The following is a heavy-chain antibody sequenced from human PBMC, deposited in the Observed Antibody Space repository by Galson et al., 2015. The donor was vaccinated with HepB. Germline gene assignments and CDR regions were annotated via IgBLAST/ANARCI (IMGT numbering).Heavy chain of an antibody. CDR2: ISNSDGST. Sequence: SLRLSCAASGFTFSSYGMSWVRQAPGKGLEWVSTISNSDGSTNYADSVKGRFTISRDNSKDTLYLQMNSLRVEDTALYYCARGYAPDYWGQGTLVTVSS. D-gene: IGHD1-1*01. J-gene: IGHJ4*02. CDR1: GFTFSSYG. V-gene: IGHV3-23*01. CDR3: ARGYAPDY.